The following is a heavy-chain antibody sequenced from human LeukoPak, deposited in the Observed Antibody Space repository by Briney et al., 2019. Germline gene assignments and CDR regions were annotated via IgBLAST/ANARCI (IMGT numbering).Heavy chain of an antibody. D-gene: IGHD7-27*01. CDR1: GFIFSSYW. V-gene: IGHV3-7*01. CDR3: AKDLNLELGKAY. CDR2: IKQDGSEK. Sequence: PGGSLRLSCVASGFIFSSYWMSWVRQAPGKGLEWVANIKQDGSEKYYVDSVKGRFTISRDNSKNTLYLQMNSLRAEDTAVYYCAKDLNLELGKAYWGQGTLVTVSS. J-gene: IGHJ4*02.